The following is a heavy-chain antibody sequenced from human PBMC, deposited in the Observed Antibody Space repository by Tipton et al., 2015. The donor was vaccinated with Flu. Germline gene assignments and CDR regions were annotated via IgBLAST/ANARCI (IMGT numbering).Heavy chain of an antibody. CDR3: GRDSFSVTPGMDV. V-gene: IGHV1-18*01. CDR2: TSAYNGNT. D-gene: IGHD4-17*01. CDR1: AYTFSSYG. Sequence: QLVQSGAEVKKPGAPVKVSCKASAYTFSSYGISWVRQAPGQGLEWMGWTSAYNGNTNYAQKLQGRVTMTTDTSTSTAYMELRSLRSDDTAVYYWGRDSFSVTPGMDVWGQGTTVTVSS. J-gene: IGHJ6*02.